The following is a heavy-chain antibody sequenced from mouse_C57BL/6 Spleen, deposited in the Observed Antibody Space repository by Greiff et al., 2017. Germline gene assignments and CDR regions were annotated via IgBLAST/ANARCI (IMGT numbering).Heavy chain of an antibody. CDR2: INPSSGYT. V-gene: IGHV1-7*01. CDR1: GYTFTSYW. Sequence: QVQLQQSGAELAKPGASVKLSCKASGYTFTSYWMHWVKQRPGQGLEWIGYINPSSGYTKYNQKFKDKATLTADKSSSTAYMQLRSRTYEDAAVYYCAREEGYDYGSGDTSFAYWGEGTLVTVSA. CDR3: AREEGYDYGSGDTSFAY. D-gene: IGHD1-1*01. J-gene: IGHJ3*01.